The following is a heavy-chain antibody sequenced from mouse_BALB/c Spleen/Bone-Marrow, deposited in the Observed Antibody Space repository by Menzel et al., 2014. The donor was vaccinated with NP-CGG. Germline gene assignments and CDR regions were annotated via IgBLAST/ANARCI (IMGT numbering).Heavy chain of an antibody. Sequence: VQLKESGGGLVQPGGSRKLSCAASGFTFSSFGMHWVRQAPEQGLEWVAYISRGSSTIFYADTVKGRFTISRDNPKNTLFLQMTSLRSEDTAMYYCTRWGNWEDFDYWGQGTTLTVSS. CDR1: GFTFSSFG. D-gene: IGHD4-1*01. CDR2: ISRGSSTI. J-gene: IGHJ2*01. V-gene: IGHV5-17*02. CDR3: TRWGNWEDFDY.